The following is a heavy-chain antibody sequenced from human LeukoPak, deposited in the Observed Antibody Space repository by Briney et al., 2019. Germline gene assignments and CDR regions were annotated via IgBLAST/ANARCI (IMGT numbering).Heavy chain of an antibody. CDR3: ARDLLGYCSSTSCYAEYFQH. CDR2: ISAYNGNT. Sequence: ASVKVSCKASGGTFNSYAISWVRQAPGQGLEWMGWISAYNGNTNYAQKLQGRVTMTTDTSTSTAYMELRRLRSDDTAVYYCARDLLGYCSSTSCYAEYFQHWGQGTLVTVSS. V-gene: IGHV1-18*01. D-gene: IGHD2-2*01. J-gene: IGHJ1*01. CDR1: GGTFNSYA.